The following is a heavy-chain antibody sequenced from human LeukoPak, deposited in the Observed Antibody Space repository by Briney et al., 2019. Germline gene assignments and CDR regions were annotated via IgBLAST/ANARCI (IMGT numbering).Heavy chain of an antibody. Sequence: PGGSLRLSCAASGFTFSSYAMSWVRQAPGKGLEWVSAISGSGGSTYYADSVKGRFTISRDNSKNTLYLQMNSLRAEDTAVYYCAKAPKVINLAAAGAGDYWGQGTLVTVSS. CDR3: AKAPKVINLAAAGAGDY. V-gene: IGHV3-23*01. J-gene: IGHJ4*02. CDR2: ISGSGGST. D-gene: IGHD6-13*01. CDR1: GFTFSSYA.